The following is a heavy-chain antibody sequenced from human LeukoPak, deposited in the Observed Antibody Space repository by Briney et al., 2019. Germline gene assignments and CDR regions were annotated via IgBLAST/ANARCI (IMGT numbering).Heavy chain of an antibody. CDR3: ARDPYYDFWSGYYSAQGGSYFDY. J-gene: IGHJ4*02. D-gene: IGHD3-3*01. CDR1: GYTFTSYA. CDR2: INTNTGNP. Sequence: ASVKVSCKASGYTFTSYAMNWVRQAPGQGLEWMGWINTNTGNPTYAQGFTGRFVFSLDTSVSTACLQISSLKAEDTAVYYCARDPYYDFWSGYYSAQGGSYFDYWGQGTLVTVSS. V-gene: IGHV7-4-1*02.